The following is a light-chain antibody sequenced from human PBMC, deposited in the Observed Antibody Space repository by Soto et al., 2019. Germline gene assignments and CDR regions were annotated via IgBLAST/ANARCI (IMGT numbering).Light chain of an antibody. Sequence: SYELTQPPSVSVAPGQTARITCGGNNIGSKSVHWYQQKPGQAPVLVVYDDNDRPSGIPERFSGSNSGNTATLTISRVEAGDEADYYCQVWDSSSDHYVFGNGTKVTVL. J-gene: IGLJ1*01. V-gene: IGLV3-21*02. CDR2: DDN. CDR3: QVWDSSSDHYV. CDR1: NIGSKS.